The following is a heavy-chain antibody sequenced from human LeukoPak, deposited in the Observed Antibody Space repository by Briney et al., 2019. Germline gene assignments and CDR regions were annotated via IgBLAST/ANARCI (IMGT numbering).Heavy chain of an antibody. Sequence: GGSLRLSCAASGSTVSSNYMSWVRQAPGKGLEWVSVIYSGGSTYYADSVKGRFTISRDNSKNTLYLQMNSLRAEDTAVYYCARDLRYDFWSGYDYYYGMDVWGQGTTVTVSS. V-gene: IGHV3-53*01. CDR2: IYSGGST. CDR3: ARDLRYDFWSGYDYYYGMDV. J-gene: IGHJ6*02. CDR1: GSTVSSNY. D-gene: IGHD3-3*01.